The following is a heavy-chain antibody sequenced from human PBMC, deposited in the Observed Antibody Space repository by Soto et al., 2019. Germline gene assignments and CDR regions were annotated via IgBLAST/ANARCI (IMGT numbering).Heavy chain of an antibody. CDR2: INPNVGDS. CDR3: ARALSGWIRSSFDF. Sequence: QVQLVQSGAEVKKLGASVKVSCQASGYTFAAYYIHWLRQAPGQGLEWMGWINPNVGDSKFAPKFQGAVSTTGDKAIGTGYLGLSSLRSDDTAVYYCARALSGWIRSSFDFWGQGTMVTVSA. D-gene: IGHD3-10*01. CDR1: GYTFAAYY. V-gene: IGHV1-2*02. J-gene: IGHJ3*01.